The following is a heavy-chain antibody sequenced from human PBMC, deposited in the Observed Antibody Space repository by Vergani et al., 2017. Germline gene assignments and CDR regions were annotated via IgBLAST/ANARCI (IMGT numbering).Heavy chain of an antibody. Sequence: QVQLVQSGAEVKKPGSSVKVSCKASGGTFSSYAISWVRQAPGQGLEWMGRIIPILGIANYAQKFQGRVTITADKSTSTAYMELSSLRSEDTAVYYCARDTSGRGYSGYDASIAVAGSYFDYWGQGTLVTVSS. J-gene: IGHJ4*02. CDR2: IIPILGIA. V-gene: IGHV1-69*04. CDR1: GGTFSSYA. CDR3: ARDTSGRGYSGYDASIAVAGSYFDY. D-gene: IGHD5-12*01.